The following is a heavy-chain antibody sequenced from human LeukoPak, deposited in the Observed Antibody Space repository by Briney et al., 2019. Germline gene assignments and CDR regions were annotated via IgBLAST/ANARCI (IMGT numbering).Heavy chain of an antibody. V-gene: IGHV3-33*06. Sequence: GRSLRLSCAASGFTFSSYAMHWVRQAPGKGLEWVAVIWYDGSNKYYADSVKGRFTISRDNSKNTLYLQMNSLRAKDTAVYYCAKVGRSGWYGDNWFDPWGQGTLVTVSS. J-gene: IGHJ5*02. D-gene: IGHD6-19*01. CDR3: AKVGRSGWYGDNWFDP. CDR2: IWYDGSNK. CDR1: GFTFSSYA.